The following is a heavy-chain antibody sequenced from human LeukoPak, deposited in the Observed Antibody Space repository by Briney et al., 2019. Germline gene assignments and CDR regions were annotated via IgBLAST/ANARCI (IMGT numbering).Heavy chain of an antibody. Sequence: ASVKDSCKASGYTFTSYYIHWVRQAPGQGLEWMGIINPSGGSTSYAQKFQGRVTMTRDTSTSTVYMELSSLRSEDTAVYYCARAVAGHDAFDIWGQGTMVTVSS. CDR2: INPSGGST. J-gene: IGHJ3*02. CDR3: ARAVAGHDAFDI. CDR1: GYTFTSYY. D-gene: IGHD6-19*01. V-gene: IGHV1-46*01.